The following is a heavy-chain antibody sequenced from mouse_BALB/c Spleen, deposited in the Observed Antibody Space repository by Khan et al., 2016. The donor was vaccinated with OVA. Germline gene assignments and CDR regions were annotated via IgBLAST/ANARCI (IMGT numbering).Heavy chain of an antibody. J-gene: IGHJ3*01. CDR1: GYTFTDYA. D-gene: IGHD1-1*02. CDR2: ISTYYGDV. Sequence: QVQLQQPGAELVRPGVSVKISCKGSGYTFTDYAMHWVKQSHAKSLAWIGVISTYYGDVDYSQKFKGKATMTVDRSSSTAYMELARLTSEDSAIYYCARGGKFAYWGQGTLVTVSA. CDR3: ARGGKFAY. V-gene: IGHV1S137*01.